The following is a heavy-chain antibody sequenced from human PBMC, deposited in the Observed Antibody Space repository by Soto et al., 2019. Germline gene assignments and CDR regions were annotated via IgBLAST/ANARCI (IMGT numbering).Heavy chain of an antibody. CDR3: ARGFLRFLEWLPRDYGMDG. V-gene: IGHV4-34*01. CDR2: INHSGST. Sequence: PSETLSLTCAVYGGSFSGYYWSWIRQPPGKGLEWIGEINHSGSTNYNPSLKSRVTISVDTSKNQFSLKLSSVTAADTAVYYCARGFLRFLEWLPRDYGMDGWGQGTTVTVSS. D-gene: IGHD3-3*01. J-gene: IGHJ6*02. CDR1: GGSFSGYY.